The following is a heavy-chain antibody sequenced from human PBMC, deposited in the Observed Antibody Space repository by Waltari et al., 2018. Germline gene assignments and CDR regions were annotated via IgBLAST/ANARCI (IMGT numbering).Heavy chain of an antibody. Sequence: QLQLQESGSGLVKPSQTLSLTCAVSGGSISSGGYSWSWIRQPPGKGLEWIGYIYHSGITYYNPSLKSRVTISVDRSKNQFSLKLSSVTAADTAVYYCARDNYYDSSGYTHWGQGTLVTVSS. CDR1: GGSISSGGYS. CDR2: IYHSGIT. V-gene: IGHV4-30-2*01. D-gene: IGHD3-22*01. CDR3: ARDNYYDSSGYTH. J-gene: IGHJ1*01.